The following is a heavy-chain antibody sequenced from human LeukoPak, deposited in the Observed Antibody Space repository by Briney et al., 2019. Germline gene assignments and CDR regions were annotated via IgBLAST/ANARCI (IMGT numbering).Heavy chain of an antibody. CDR3: ARSSLVGVVTAGFDY. J-gene: IGHJ4*02. CDR2: INPNSGGT. D-gene: IGHD2-21*02. V-gene: IGHV1-2*02. Sequence: GSSVKVSCKASGYTFTGYYMHWVRQAPGQGLEWMGWINPNSGGTNYAQKFQGRVTMTRDTSISTAYMELSRLRSDDTAVYYCARSSLVGVVTAGFDYWGQGTLVTVSS. CDR1: GYTFTGYY.